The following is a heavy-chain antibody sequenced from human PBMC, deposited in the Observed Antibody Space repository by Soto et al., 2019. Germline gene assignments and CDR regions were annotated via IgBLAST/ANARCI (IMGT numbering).Heavy chain of an antibody. CDR1: GGSISSGGYS. V-gene: IGHV4-30-2*01. CDR2: IYHSGST. D-gene: IGHD6-6*01. Sequence: PSETLSLTCAVSGGSISSGGYSWSWIRQPPGKGLEWIGYIYHSGSTYYNPSLRSRVTISVDRSKNQFSLKLSSVTAADTAVYYCARVGSSIEVRPFDYWGQGTLVTVSS. J-gene: IGHJ4*02. CDR3: ARVGSSIEVRPFDY.